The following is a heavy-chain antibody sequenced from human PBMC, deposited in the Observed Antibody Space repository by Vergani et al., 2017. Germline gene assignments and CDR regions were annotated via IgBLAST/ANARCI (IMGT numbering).Heavy chain of an antibody. CDR3: TRTAYYDILTGYYPWAFDS. Sequence: EVQLVESGGGLVQPGRSLRLSCTASVFTFGDYAMSWVRQAPGKGLEWVGCIRSKAYGGTTEYAASVKGRFTISRDDSKSIAYLQMNSLKTEDTAVYYCTRTAYYDILTGYYPWAFDSWGQGTMVTVSS. CDR1: VFTFGDYA. V-gene: IGHV3-49*04. CDR2: IRSKAYGGTT. D-gene: IGHD3-9*01. J-gene: IGHJ3*02.